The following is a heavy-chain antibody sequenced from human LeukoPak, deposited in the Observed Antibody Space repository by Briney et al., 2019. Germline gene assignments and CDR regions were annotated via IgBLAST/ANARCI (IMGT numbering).Heavy chain of an antibody. CDR2: ISGSGENT. CDR3: ARDLRGYSGYDSDF. Sequence: GGSLRLSCAASGFTFSRYAMSWVRQAPAKGLEWVSVISGSGENTHYADSAKGRFTISRDNSKNTLYLQMNSLRAEDTAVYYCARDLRGYSGYDSDFWGQGTLVTVSS. V-gene: IGHV3-23*01. D-gene: IGHD5-12*01. J-gene: IGHJ4*02. CDR1: GFTFSRYA.